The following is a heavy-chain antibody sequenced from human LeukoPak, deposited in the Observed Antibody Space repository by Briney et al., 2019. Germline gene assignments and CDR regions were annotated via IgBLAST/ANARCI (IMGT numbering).Heavy chain of an antibody. CDR3: AKDWVVVVPARAFDI. CDR1: GFTFSSYG. J-gene: IGHJ3*02. CDR2: IRYDGSNK. D-gene: IGHD2-2*01. V-gene: IGHV3-30*02. Sequence: GGSLRLSCAASGFTFSSYGMHWVRQAPGKGLEWVAFIRYDGSNKYYADSVKGRFTISRDNSKNTLYLQMNSLRAEDTAVYYCAKDWVVVVPARAFDIWGQGTMVTVSS.